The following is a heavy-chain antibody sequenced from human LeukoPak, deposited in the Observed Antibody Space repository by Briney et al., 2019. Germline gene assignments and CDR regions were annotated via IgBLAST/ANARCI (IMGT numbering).Heavy chain of an antibody. D-gene: IGHD5-24*01. CDR2: IYYSGST. CDR1: GGSISSYY. J-gene: IGHJ4*02. Sequence: SETLSLTCTVSGGSISSYYWSWIRQPPGKGLEWIGYIYYSGSTNYNPSLKSRVTISVDTSKNQFSLKLSSVTAADTAVYYCARDRRWLRHLFDYWGQGTLVTVSS. CDR3: ARDRRWLRHLFDY. V-gene: IGHV4-59*12.